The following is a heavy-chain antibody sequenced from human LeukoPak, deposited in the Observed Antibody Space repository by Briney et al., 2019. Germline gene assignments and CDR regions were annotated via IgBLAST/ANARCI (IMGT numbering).Heavy chain of an antibody. V-gene: IGHV3-21*01. CDR1: GFTFSSYS. CDR2: ISSSSSYI. CDR3: VRNSDYYGSGSLWDPPPSTHPKGDGMDV. D-gene: IGHD3-10*01. J-gene: IGHJ6*02. Sequence: PGRSLRLSCAASGFTFSSYSMNWVRQAPGKGLEWVSSISSSSSYIYYADSVKGRFTISRDNAKNSLYLQMNSLRAEDTAVYYCVRNSDYYGSGSLWDPPPSTHPKGDGMDVWGQGTTVTVSS.